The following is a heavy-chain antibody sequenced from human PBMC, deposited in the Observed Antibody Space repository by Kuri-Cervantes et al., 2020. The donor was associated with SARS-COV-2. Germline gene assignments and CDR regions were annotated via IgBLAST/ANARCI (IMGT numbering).Heavy chain of an antibody. CDR1: GFTFSTYV. CDR3: ARGAANYYYMDV. V-gene: IGHV3-33*08. D-gene: IGHD3-16*01. Sequence: GGSLRPPCVASGFTFSTYVIHWVRQAPGKGLEWVAVIWYDGENEYYAGSVKGRFTISRDNSKNTVSLHMNSLRAEDTAMYYCARGAANYYYMDVWGKGTTVTVSS. CDR2: IWYDGENE. J-gene: IGHJ6*03.